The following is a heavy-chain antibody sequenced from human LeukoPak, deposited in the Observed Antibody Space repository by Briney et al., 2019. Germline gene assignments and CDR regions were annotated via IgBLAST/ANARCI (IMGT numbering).Heavy chain of an antibody. Sequence: PGGSLRLSCAASGFTFSDYYMSWVRQTPGKGLEWVSVVSYDASNKYYADSVKGRFTISRDNSKNTLYLQMNSLRIEDTAVYYCAKGLLPRGDNKGAYYFDCWGQGTLVTVSS. CDR3: AKGLLPRGDNKGAYYFDC. V-gene: IGHV3-30*18. J-gene: IGHJ4*02. CDR2: VSYDASNK. CDR1: GFTFSDYY. D-gene: IGHD3-16*01.